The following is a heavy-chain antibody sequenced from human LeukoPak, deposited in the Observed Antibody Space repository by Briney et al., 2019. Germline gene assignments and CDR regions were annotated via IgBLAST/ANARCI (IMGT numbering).Heavy chain of an antibody. Sequence: SGGSLRLSCAASGFTFTSYSMNWVRQAPGKGLEWVSSISSSSSSYMYYADSVKGRFTISRDNAKNSLYLQMNNLRAEDTAVYYCARGGYYDSRGYYSQPDYWGQGTLVTVSS. D-gene: IGHD3-22*01. CDR2: ISSSSSSYM. CDR3: ARGGYYDSRGYYSQPDY. J-gene: IGHJ4*02. V-gene: IGHV3-21*01. CDR1: GFTFTSYS.